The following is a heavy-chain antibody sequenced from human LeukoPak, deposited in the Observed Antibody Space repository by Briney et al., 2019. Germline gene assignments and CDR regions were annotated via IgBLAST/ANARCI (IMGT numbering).Heavy chain of an antibody. D-gene: IGHD6-13*01. Sequence: GGAPEILLCGSGYSLNCFLIDLVPQMPRKGVEVVGIIYPGDSDTRYSPAFQGQVTISADKSISTAYLQWSSLKASDTVTYYCARSGSRWYPNSFSDYWGQGTLVTVSS. V-gene: IGHV5-51*01. J-gene: IGHJ4*02. CDR3: ARSGSRWYPNSFSDY. CDR1: GYSLNCFL. CDR2: IYPGDSDT.